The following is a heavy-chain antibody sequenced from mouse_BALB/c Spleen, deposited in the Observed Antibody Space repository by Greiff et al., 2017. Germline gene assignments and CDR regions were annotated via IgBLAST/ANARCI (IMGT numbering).Heavy chain of an antibody. J-gene: IGHJ4*01. V-gene: IGHV5-9-4*01. CDR1: GFTFSSYA. Sequence: EVQRVESGGGLVKPGGSLKLSCAASGFTFSSYAMSWVRQSPEKRLEWVAEISSGGSYTYYPDTVTGRFTISRDNAKNTLYLEMSSLRSEDTAMYYCARAATYYRYDGYAMDYWGQGTSVTVSS. CDR2: ISSGGSYT. D-gene: IGHD2-14*01. CDR3: ARAATYYRYDGYAMDY.